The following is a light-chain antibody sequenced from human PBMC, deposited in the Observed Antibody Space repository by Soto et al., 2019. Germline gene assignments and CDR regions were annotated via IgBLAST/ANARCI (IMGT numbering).Light chain of an antibody. CDR2: NTS. CDR1: QSINSKS. J-gene: IGKJ3*01. CDR3: QHYGGSFI. V-gene: IGKV3-20*01. Sequence: EIVLTQSPGTLSLSPGEGATVSCRVSQSINSKSSVWYQRKFGQAPRLLIYNTSSRATGIPDRFSSSGSGTDFTLSISRLEPEDFAVYYCQHYGGSFIFGPGTKVDFK.